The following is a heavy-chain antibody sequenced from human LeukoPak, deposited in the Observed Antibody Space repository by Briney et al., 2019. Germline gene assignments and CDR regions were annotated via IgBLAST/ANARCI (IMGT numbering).Heavy chain of an antibody. V-gene: IGHV4-34*01. CDR1: GGSFSGYY. J-gene: IGHJ6*03. Sequence: SETLSLTCAVYGGSFSGYYWSWIRQPPGKGLEWIGEINHSGSTNYNPSLKSRVTISVDTSKNQFSLKLSSVTAADTAVYYCARVSSSWYLHYYYYMDVWGKGTTVTVSS. CDR2: INHSGST. CDR3: ARVSSSWYLHYYYYMDV. D-gene: IGHD6-13*01.